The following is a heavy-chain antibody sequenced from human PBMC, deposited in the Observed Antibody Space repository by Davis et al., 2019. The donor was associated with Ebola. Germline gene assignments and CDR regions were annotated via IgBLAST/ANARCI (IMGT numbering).Heavy chain of an antibody. CDR2: INHSGST. V-gene: IGHV4-34*01. CDR1: GGSFSSYY. J-gene: IGHJ4*02. D-gene: IGHD5-18*01. Sequence: MPSETLSLTCAVYGGSFSSYYWSWIRQPPGKGLEWIGEINHSGSTNYNPSLNGRVTISLDTSNNQFSLRMTSVTAADTAVYYCAKDGWAYSYGTDYWGQGTLVTVSS. CDR3: AKDGWAYSYGTDY.